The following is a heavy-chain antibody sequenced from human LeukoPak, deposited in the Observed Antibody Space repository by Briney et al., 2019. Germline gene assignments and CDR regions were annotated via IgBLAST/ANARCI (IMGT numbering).Heavy chain of an antibody. CDR3: ARGHYDVLAASYKWTPDY. D-gene: IGHD3-9*01. Sequence: GGSLRLSCAASGFTFSSYAMSWVRQAPGMGLEWVSAISGYGSSTYYADSVKGRFTTSRDNAKNSLSLQLNSLRVEDTAVYYCARGHYDVLAASYKWTPDYWGQGTLVTVSS. CDR1: GFTFSSYA. J-gene: IGHJ4*02. V-gene: IGHV3-23*01. CDR2: ISGYGSST.